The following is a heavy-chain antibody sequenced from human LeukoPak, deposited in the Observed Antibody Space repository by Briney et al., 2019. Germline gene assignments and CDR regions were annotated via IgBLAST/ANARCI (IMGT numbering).Heavy chain of an antibody. V-gene: IGHV1-58*02. CDR3: AADSPYYYGMDV. CDR1: GFTFTSSA. Sequence: EASVKVSCKASGFTFTSSAMQWVRQARGQRLEWIGWIVVGSGNTNYAQKFQERVTITRDMSTSTAYMELSSLRSEDTAVYYCAADSPYYYGMDVWGQGTTVTVSS. J-gene: IGHJ6*02. CDR2: IVVGSGNT.